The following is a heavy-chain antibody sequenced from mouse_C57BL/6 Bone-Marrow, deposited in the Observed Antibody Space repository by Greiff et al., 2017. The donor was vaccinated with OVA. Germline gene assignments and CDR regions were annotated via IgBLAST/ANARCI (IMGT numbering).Heavy chain of an antibody. CDR3: AKSFGSNYPYYFDY. CDR1: GYTFTSYG. D-gene: IGHD1-1*01. V-gene: IGHV1-81*01. J-gene: IGHJ2*01. CDR2: IYPRSGNP. Sequence: QVQLQQSGAELARPGASVKLSCKASGYTFTSYGISWVKQRTGQGLEWIGEIYPRSGNPYYNEKFKGKATLTADKSSSTAYMELRSLTSEDSAVYVCAKSFGSNYPYYFDYWGQGTTLTVSS.